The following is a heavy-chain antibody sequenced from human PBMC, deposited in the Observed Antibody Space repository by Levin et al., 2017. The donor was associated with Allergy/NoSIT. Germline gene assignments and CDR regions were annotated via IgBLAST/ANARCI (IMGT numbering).Heavy chain of an antibody. CDR2: IIPMFGSV. CDR3: ARGAPSTWYSD. V-gene: IGHV1-69*13. D-gene: IGHD6-13*01. J-gene: IGHJ4*02. CDR1: GGTFSSYA. Sequence: SVKVSCKTSGGTFSSYAISWVRQAPGQGLEWMGGIIPMFGSVNYAQKLQDRVTITADESTTTVYMELSRLQSEDTAIYFCARGAPSTWYSDWGQGTLVTVSS.